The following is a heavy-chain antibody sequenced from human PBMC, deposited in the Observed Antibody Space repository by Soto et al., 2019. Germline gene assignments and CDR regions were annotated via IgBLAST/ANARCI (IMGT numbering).Heavy chain of an antibody. V-gene: IGHV5-10-1*01. Sequence: XELLKIWFKGSGYSFTSYWLSWVRQMPGKGLEWMGRIDPSDSYTNYSPSFQGHVTISADKSISTAYLQWSSLKASDTAMYYCARHYGMDVWVQVTTVTVSS. CDR1: GYSFTSYW. J-gene: IGHJ6*02. CDR3: ARHYGMDV. CDR2: IDPSDSYT.